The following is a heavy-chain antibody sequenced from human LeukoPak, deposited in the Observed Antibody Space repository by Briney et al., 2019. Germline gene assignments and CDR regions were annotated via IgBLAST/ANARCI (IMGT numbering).Heavy chain of an antibody. CDR2: IYPNGGST. CDR1: GFTFSTYS. D-gene: IGHD6-19*01. V-gene: IGHV3-23*01. Sequence: PGGSLRLSCAASGFTFSTYSMTWVRQGPGKGLEWVSSIYPNGGSTFYADSVKGRFTISRDNSKNTLYLQMSSLRTEDTAIYYCTKDVVPDSGWDLDYWGLGTLVTVSS. CDR3: TKDVVPDSGWDLDY. J-gene: IGHJ4*02.